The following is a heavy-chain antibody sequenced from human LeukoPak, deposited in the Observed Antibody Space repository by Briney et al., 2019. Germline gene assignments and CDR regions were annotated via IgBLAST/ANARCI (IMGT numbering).Heavy chain of an antibody. CDR3: ARRLTQYDCFDP. Sequence: SQTLSLTCAISGDSVSSNSDTWNWIRQSPSRGLEWLGRTYYRSTWYNDYAVSVRGRITVNPDTSKNQFSLHLNSVTPEDRAVYYCARRLTQYDCFDPWGQGILVTVSS. D-gene: IGHD2-2*01. CDR1: GDSVSSNSDT. CDR2: TYYRSTWYN. J-gene: IGHJ5*02. V-gene: IGHV6-1*01.